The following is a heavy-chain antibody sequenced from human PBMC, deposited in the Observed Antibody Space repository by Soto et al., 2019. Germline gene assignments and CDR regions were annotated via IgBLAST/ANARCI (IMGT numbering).Heavy chain of an antibody. CDR1: GGTFSSYA. CDR2: IIPIFGTA. J-gene: IGHJ5*02. Sequence: GASVKVSGKASGGTFSSYAISWVRQAPGQGLEWMGGIIPIFGTANYAQKFQGRVTITADESTSTAYMELSSLRSEDTAVYYCARRRAIDYRNWFDPWGQGTLVTVSS. D-gene: IGHD4-17*01. V-gene: IGHV1-69*13. CDR3: ARRRAIDYRNWFDP.